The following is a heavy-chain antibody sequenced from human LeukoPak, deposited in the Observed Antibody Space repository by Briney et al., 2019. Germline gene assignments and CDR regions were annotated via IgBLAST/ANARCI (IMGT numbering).Heavy chain of an antibody. Sequence: SVKVSCKASGGTFSSYAISWVRQAPGQGLEWMGGIIPIFGTANYAQKFQGRDTITTDEDTSTAYKELSSLRSEDTVVYYCGSGAAAGYFDYWGQGTLVTVSS. CDR3: GSGAAAGYFDY. CDR2: IIPIFGTA. CDR1: GGTFSSYA. J-gene: IGHJ4*02. D-gene: IGHD6-13*01. V-gene: IGHV1-69*05.